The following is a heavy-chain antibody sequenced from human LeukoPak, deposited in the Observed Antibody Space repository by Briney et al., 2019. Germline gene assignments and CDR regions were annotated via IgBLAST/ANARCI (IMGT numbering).Heavy chain of an antibody. CDR3: ARGHFLGYYYMDV. J-gene: IGHJ6*03. Sequence: GGSLRLSCAASGFTFSSYAMHWVRQAPGKGLEWVAVISYDGSNKYYADSVKGRFTISRDNSKNTLYLQMNSLRAEDTAVYYCARGHFLGYYYMDVWGKGTTVTVSS. CDR2: ISYDGSNK. V-gene: IGHV3-30*04. D-gene: IGHD2/OR15-2a*01. CDR1: GFTFSSYA.